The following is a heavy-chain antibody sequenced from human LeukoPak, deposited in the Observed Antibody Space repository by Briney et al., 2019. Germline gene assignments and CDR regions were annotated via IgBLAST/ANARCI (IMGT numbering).Heavy chain of an antibody. CDR2: VGADAET. J-gene: IGHJ6*02. V-gene: IGHV3-13*01. CDR3: ARGNWAYYASGIYGMDV. D-gene: IGHD3-10*01. CDR1: GGSFSGYY. Sequence: ETLSLTCAVYGGSFSGYYWSWVRQPAGRGLEWVSTVGADAETYYPGSVRGRFTISRDNAKNTLHLQMNSLRAGDTAVYFCARGNWAYYASGIYGMDVWGQGTTVAVSS.